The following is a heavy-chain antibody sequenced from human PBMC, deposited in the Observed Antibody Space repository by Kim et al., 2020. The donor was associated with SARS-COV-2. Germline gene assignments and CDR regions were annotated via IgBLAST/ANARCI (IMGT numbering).Heavy chain of an antibody. V-gene: IGHV4-59*01. CDR2: IYYSGST. CDR1: GGSISSYY. D-gene: IGHD1-26*01. CDR3: ARVFVGRVGATTGNWFDP. J-gene: IGHJ5*02. Sequence: SETLSLTCTVSGGSISSYYWSWIRQPPGKGLEWIGYIYYSGSTNYNPSLKSRVTISVDTSKNQFSLKLSSVTAADTAVYYCARVFVGRVGATTGNWFDPWGQGTLVTVSS.